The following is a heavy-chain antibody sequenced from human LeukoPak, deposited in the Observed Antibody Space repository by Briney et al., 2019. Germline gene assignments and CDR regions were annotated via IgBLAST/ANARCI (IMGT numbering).Heavy chain of an antibody. CDR1: GYTFTGYY. Sequence: ASVKVSCKASGYTFTGYYMHWVRQAPGQGLEWMGWMNPNSGNTGYAQKFQGRVTITRNTSISTAYMELSSLRSEDTAVYYCALGYSSGWSLDYWGQGTLVTVSS. D-gene: IGHD6-19*01. J-gene: IGHJ4*02. CDR3: ALGYSSGWSLDY. V-gene: IGHV1-8*03. CDR2: MNPNSGNT.